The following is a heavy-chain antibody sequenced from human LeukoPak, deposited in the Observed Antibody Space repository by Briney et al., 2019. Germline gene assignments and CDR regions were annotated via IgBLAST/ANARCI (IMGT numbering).Heavy chain of an antibody. V-gene: IGHV4-4*07. J-gene: IGHJ5*02. CDR3: ARDRIAAAGTLGFDP. Sequence: NPSETLSLTCIVSGGSINNYYWSWIRQPAGKGLEWIGRIYTSGSTNYNPSLESRVTMSVDTSKNQFSLKLSSVTAADTAVYYCARDRIAAAGTLGFDPWGQGTLVTVSS. D-gene: IGHD6-13*01. CDR1: GGSINNYY. CDR2: IYTSGST.